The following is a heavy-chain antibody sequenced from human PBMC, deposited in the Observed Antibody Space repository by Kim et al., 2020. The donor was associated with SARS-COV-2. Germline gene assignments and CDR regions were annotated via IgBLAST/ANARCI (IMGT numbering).Heavy chain of an antibody. J-gene: IGHJ4*02. Sequence: ETLSLTCSLSGGSFSGYFWSWIRQFPGKGLEVIGEIHPSGSASYNPSLNSRVTISLDTSKNQFSLRLTSVTAADTAVYFCARVWDYWGQGTLVTVSS. CDR3: ARVWDY. CDR2: IHPSGSA. V-gene: IGHV4-34*01. CDR1: GGSFSGYF.